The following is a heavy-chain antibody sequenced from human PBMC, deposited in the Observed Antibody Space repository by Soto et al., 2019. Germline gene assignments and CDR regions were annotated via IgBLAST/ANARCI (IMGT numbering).Heavy chain of an antibody. CDR1: GFTFGIYG. Sequence: GSLRLSCAASGFTFGIYGMHWVRQAPGKGLEWVAVIWYDGSIKYHADSVKGRFTISRDNSKNTVYLQMNSLRDEDTAVYYCARATSGSFDALDMWGQGTMVTVSS. D-gene: IGHD1-26*01. CDR2: IWYDGSIK. V-gene: IGHV3-33*01. J-gene: IGHJ3*02. CDR3: ARATSGSFDALDM.